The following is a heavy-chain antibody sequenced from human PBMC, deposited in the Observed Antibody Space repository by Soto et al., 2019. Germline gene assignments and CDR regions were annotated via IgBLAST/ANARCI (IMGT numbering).Heavy chain of an antibody. CDR3: AKLWDIVVVPAAMASY. J-gene: IGHJ4*02. CDR2: ISGSGGST. Sequence: PGGSLRLSCAASGFTFSSYAMSWVRQAPGKGLEWVSAISGSGGSTYYADSVKGRFTISRDNSKNTLYLQMDSLRAEDTAVYYCAKLWDIVVVPAAMASYWGQGTLVTVSS. D-gene: IGHD2-2*01. CDR1: GFTFSSYA. V-gene: IGHV3-23*01.